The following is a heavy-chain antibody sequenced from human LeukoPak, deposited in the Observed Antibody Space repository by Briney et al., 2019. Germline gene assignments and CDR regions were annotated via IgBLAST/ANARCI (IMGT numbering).Heavy chain of an antibody. Sequence: PGRSLRLSCAASGFTFSSYGMHWVRQAPAKGLEWVAIISYDGSNKYYADSVKGRFTISRDNSKNTLYLQMNSLRAEDTAVYYCAKDPYGTRYFDYWGQGTLVTVSS. CDR3: AKDPYGTRYFDY. J-gene: IGHJ4*02. CDR1: GFTFSSYG. V-gene: IGHV3-30*18. CDR2: ISYDGSNK. D-gene: IGHD2-2*01.